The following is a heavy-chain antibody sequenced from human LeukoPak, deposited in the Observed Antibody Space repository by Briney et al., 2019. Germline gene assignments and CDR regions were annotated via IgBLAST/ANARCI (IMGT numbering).Heavy chain of an antibody. D-gene: IGHD1-26*01. V-gene: IGHV4-4*02. J-gene: IGHJ4*02. Sequence: PSGTLSLTCGVSGGSISGTNWWSWVRQPPGQGLEWIGEISLRGLTNYNPSLRSRLTMSLDESRNQVSLNLTSVTAADTAVYYCSRESGPFSPFGFWGQGTLVSVHS. CDR3: SRESGPFSPFGF. CDR2: ISLRGLT. CDR1: GGSISGTNW.